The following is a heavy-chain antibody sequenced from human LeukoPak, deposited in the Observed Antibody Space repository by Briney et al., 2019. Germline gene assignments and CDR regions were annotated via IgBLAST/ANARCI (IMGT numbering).Heavy chain of an antibody. CDR2: ISGSGGST. V-gene: IGHV3-23*01. D-gene: IGHD6-19*01. CDR3: AKVDTAVAGPAYYYGMDV. J-gene: IGHJ6*02. CDR1: GFTFSSYA. Sequence: QSGGSLRLSCAASGFTFSSYAMSWVRQAPGKGLEWVSAISGSGGSTYYADSVKGRFTISRDNSKNTLYLQMNSLRAEDTAVYYCAKVDTAVAGPAYYYGMDVWGQGTTVTVSS.